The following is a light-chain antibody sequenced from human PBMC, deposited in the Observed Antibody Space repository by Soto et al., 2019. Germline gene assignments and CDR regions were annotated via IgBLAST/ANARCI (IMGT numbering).Light chain of an antibody. CDR1: QSIRSW. CDR3: QKYDSFSET. J-gene: IGKJ1*01. Sequence: DIQMTQSPSTLSASVGDRVTITCRASQSIRSWLAWYQQKPGKAPQLLIYDASNLESGVPSRFSGSGSGTEFTLTISSLQPDDCATYYCQKYDSFSETFGRGTKVDIK. V-gene: IGKV1-5*01. CDR2: DAS.